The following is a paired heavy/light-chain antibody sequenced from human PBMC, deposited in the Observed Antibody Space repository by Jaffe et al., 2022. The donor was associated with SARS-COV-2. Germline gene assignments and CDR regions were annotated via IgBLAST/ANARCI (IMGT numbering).Heavy chain of an antibody. D-gene: IGHD3-3*02. Sequence: EVQLVESGGGLVQPGGSLRLSCAASGFTFSSYWMSWVRQAPGKGLEWVANIKQDASERYYVDSVRGRSTISRDNAKNSLSLQINNLRAEDTAVYYCATLAFYAFESWGQGTMVTVSS. J-gene: IGHJ3*02. V-gene: IGHV3-7*01. CDR2: IKQDASER. CDR3: ATLAFYAFES. CDR1: GFTFSSYW.
Light chain of an antibody. CDR2: EVY. Sequence: QSALTQPASVSGSPGQSITISCSGTSSDVGSYNLVSWYQQHPGKAPKLVVYEVYKRPSAFSNRFSGSKSGNTASLTVSGLQAEDEADYYCCSYAGSNTWVFGGGTKLTVL. J-gene: IGLJ3*02. V-gene: IGLV2-23*02. CDR3: CSYAGSNTWV. CDR1: SSDVGSYNL.